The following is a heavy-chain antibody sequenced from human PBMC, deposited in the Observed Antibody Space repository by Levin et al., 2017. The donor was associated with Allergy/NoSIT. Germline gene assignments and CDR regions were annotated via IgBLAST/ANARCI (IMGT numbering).Heavy chain of an antibody. V-gene: IGHV3-23*01. D-gene: IGHD2-2*01. CDR2: ITSRVRT. J-gene: IGHJ4*01. CDR1: GLTFSNYA. Sequence: GGSLRLSCAASGLTFSNYAMSWVRQAPGKGLEWVSAITSRVRTYYTDSVKGRFTVSRDNSKNALYLQMNSLRADDTAVYYCATEMTAVIPVFDFWGQGSLVTVSS. CDR3: ATEMTAVIPVFDF.